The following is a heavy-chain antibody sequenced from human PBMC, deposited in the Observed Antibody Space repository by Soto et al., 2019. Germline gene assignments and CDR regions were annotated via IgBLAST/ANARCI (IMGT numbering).Heavy chain of an antibody. CDR3: ARRRLLYYYMDV. Sequence: SETLSLTCTVSGGSISSGGYYWSWIRQHPGKGLEWIGYIYYSGSTYYNPSLKSRVTISVDTSKNQFSLKLSSVTAADTAVYYCARRRLLYYYMDVWGKGTMVTVSS. CDR2: IYYSGST. V-gene: IGHV4-31*03. J-gene: IGHJ6*03. CDR1: GGSISSGGYY. D-gene: IGHD2-21*02.